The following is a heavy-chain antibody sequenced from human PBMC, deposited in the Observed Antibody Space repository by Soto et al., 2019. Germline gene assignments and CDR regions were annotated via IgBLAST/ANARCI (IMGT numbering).Heavy chain of an antibody. CDR2: ISAYNGNT. V-gene: IGHV1-18*01. D-gene: IGHD2-15*01. J-gene: IGHJ6*02. CDR1: GYTFTSYG. CDR3: ARVVAATQDYYYYYGMDV. Sequence: QVPLVQSGAEVKKPGASVKFSCKASGYTFTSYGISWVRQAPGQGLEWMGWISAYNGNTNYAQKLQGRVTMTTDTSTSTAYMELRSLRSDDTAVYYCARVVAATQDYYYYYGMDVWGQGTTVTVSS.